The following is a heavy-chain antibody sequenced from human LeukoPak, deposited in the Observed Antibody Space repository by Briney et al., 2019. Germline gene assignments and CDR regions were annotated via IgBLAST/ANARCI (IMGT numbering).Heavy chain of an antibody. D-gene: IGHD1-14*01. CDR2: INARGDSK. CDR3: VKGRGPLGDNY. CDR1: GFTFDDSA. J-gene: IGHJ4*02. V-gene: IGHV3-43*02. Sequence: GGSLRLSCAASGFTFDDSAMHWFRQAPGTGLEWVSAINARGDSKYYARSVRGRFTISRDNSKSSVYLQMDSLRTDDSALYYCVKGRGPLGDNYWGQGTLVTVSS.